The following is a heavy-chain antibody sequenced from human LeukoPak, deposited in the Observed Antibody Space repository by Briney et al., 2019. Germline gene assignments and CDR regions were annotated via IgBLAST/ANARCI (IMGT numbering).Heavy chain of an antibody. V-gene: IGHV3-30*18. Sequence: GGSLRLSCAASGFTFSSYGMHWVRQAPGKGLEWVAVISYDGSNTYYVESVKGRFTISRDNSKNTLYLQMNSLRAEDTAVYYCAKGGTYYYDNNGFLRHLDYWGQGTLVTVSS. CDR1: GFTFSSYG. CDR2: ISYDGSNT. D-gene: IGHD3-22*01. J-gene: IGHJ4*02. CDR3: AKGGTYYYDNNGFLRHLDY.